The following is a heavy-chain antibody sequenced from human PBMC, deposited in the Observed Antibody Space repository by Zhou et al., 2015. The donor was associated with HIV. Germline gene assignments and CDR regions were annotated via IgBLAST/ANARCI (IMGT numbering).Heavy chain of an antibody. CDR1: GGTFNTYS. V-gene: IGHV1-69*01. Sequence: QVRLVQSGAEVKKPGSSVRVSCKASGGTFNTYSVTWVRQAPGQGLEWMGEFIGMFGRPKYAPKFQGRVTITADESTTSAYMDVSGLRSDDTAMYYCARLYDGAFDYWGQGTLVTVSS. D-gene: IGHD4/OR15-4a*01. J-gene: IGHJ4*02. CDR3: ARLYDGAFDY. CDR2: FIGMFGRP.